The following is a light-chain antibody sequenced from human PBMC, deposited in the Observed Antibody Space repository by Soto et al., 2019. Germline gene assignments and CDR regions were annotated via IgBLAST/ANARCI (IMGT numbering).Light chain of an antibody. Sequence: EIVMTQSPATLSVSPGERATLSCRASQSVSINLAWYQLKPGQAPRLLIFGASTRATGIPASFSGSGSGTEFTLTISSLQSEDFAVYYCQEYNKWPPTFTFGQVTKLEIK. J-gene: IGKJ2*01. CDR1: QSVSIN. V-gene: IGKV3-15*01. CDR3: QEYNKWPPTFT. CDR2: GAS.